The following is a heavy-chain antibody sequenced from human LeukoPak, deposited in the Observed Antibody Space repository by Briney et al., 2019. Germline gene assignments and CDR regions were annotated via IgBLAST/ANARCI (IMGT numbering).Heavy chain of an antibody. Sequence: GGSLRLSCAASGFTFSAYNMNWVRQAPGKGLEWVSSISSSGTSIYYAESSKGRFTISRDNAKNSLYLQMNSLRAEDTAVFYCARHTGPYYSSGSYGLDVWGQGTTVIVSS. D-gene: IGHD3-10*01. CDR3: ARHTGPYYSSGSYGLDV. V-gene: IGHV3-21*01. J-gene: IGHJ6*02. CDR2: ISSSGTSI. CDR1: GFTFSAYN.